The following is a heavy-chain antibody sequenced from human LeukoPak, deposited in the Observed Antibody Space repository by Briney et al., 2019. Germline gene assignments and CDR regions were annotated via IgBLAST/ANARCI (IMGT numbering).Heavy chain of an antibody. V-gene: IGHV4-34*01. D-gene: IGHD6-19*01. J-gene: IGHJ4*02. CDR3: ARGGEWLGKFFDY. CDR2: INHSGST. CDR1: GGSFSGYY. Sequence: SETLSLTCAVYGGSFSGYYWSWIRQPPGKGLEWIGEINHSGSTNYNPSLKSRVTISVDTSKNQFSLKLSSVTAADTAVYYCARGGEWLGKFFDYWGQGTLVTVSS.